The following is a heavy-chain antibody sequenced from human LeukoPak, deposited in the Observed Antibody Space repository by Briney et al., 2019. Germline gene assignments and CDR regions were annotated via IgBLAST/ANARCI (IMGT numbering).Heavy chain of an antibody. V-gene: IGHV4-39*01. D-gene: IGHD6-13*01. CDR1: GGSISSSSNY. Sequence: SETLSLTCTVSGGSISSSSNYWGWIRQLPGKGLEWIGSIYYSGSTYYNPSLKSRVTISADTSKNQFSLKLSPVTAADTAVYYCARLGAPGGTRSGYYYYGMDVWGQGTTVTVSS. J-gene: IGHJ6*02. CDR3: ARLGAPGGTRSGYYYYGMDV. CDR2: IYYSGST.